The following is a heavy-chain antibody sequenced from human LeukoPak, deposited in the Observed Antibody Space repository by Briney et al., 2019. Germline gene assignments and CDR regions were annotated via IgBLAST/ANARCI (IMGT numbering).Heavy chain of an antibody. V-gene: IGHV1-2*02. CDR2: LNPRTGAT. CDR3: ARDHRLGRTGYDMPAD. Sequence: ASVKVSCKASGYTFVDYYMYWVRQVPGQGFEWIGWLNPRTGATKSAQKFQARVTMTRDTSTSTGFMELTRLTSDDTAVYYCARDHRLGRTGYDMPADWGQGTRVIVSS. J-gene: IGHJ4*02. D-gene: IGHD5-12*01. CDR1: GYTFVDYY.